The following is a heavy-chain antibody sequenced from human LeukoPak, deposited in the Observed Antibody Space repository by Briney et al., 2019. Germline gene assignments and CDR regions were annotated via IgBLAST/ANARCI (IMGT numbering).Heavy chain of an antibody. D-gene: IGHD5-12*01. V-gene: IGHV3-49*04. CDR2: IRSKAYGGTT. J-gene: IGHJ4*02. CDR1: GFTFGDYV. CDR3: TTAGGYDYP. Sequence: PGGSLRLSCTASGFTFGDYVMSWVRQAPGKGLEWVGFIRSKAYGGTTEYAASVKGRFTISRDDSKSIAYLQMNSLKTEDTAVYYCTTAGGYDYPWGQGTLVTVSS.